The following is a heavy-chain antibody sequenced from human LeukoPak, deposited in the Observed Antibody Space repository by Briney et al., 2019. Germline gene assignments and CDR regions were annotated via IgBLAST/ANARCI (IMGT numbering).Heavy chain of an antibody. J-gene: IGHJ6*03. V-gene: IGHV1-2*02. Sequence: ASVKVSCKASGYTFTGYYMHWVRQAPGQGLEWMGWINPNSGGTNYAQKFQGRVTMTRDTSISTAYMELSRLRSDDTAVYYCARGGITMVRGVIWNYYYYIDVWGKGTTVTISS. D-gene: IGHD3-10*01. CDR1: GYTFTGYY. CDR2: INPNSGGT. CDR3: ARGGITMVRGVIWNYYYYIDV.